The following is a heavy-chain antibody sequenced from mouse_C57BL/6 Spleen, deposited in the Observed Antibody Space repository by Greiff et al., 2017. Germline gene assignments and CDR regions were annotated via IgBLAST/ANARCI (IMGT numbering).Heavy chain of an antibody. CDR2: IWRGGST. V-gene: IGHV2-5*01. J-gene: IGHJ4*01. CDR3: AKRRTGTGAMDY. Sequence: QVQLQQSGPGLVQPSQSLSITCTVSGFSLTSYGVHWVRQSPGKGLEWLGVIWRGGSTDYNAAFMSRLSITKYNSKSQVFFKMNSLQADDTAIYYCAKRRTGTGAMDYWGQGTSVTVSS. D-gene: IGHD4-1*01. CDR1: GFSLTSYG.